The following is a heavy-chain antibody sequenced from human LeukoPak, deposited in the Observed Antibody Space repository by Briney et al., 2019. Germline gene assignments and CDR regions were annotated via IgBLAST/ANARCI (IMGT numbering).Heavy chain of an antibody. CDR1: GGSISSYY. D-gene: IGHD3-3*01. CDR3: ARTLRFLDYYYMDV. V-gene: IGHV4-59*01. J-gene: IGHJ6*03. CDR2: IYYSGSI. Sequence: PSETLSLTCTVSGGSISSYYWSWVRQPPGKGLEWIGYIYYSGSINYNPSLKSRVTISVDTSKNQFSLKLSSVTAADTAVYYCARTLRFLDYYYMDVWGKGTTVTVSS.